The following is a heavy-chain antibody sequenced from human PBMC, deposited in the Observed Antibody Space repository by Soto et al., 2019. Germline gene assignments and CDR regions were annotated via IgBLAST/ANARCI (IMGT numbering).Heavy chain of an antibody. D-gene: IGHD3-3*01. J-gene: IGHJ4*02. CDR3: ARGVNDFGVVTLVN. CDR1: GYTFTSYD. V-gene: IGHV1-8*01. CDR2: MSPNSGYT. Sequence: ASVKFSCKSSGYTFTSYDINWVRQATGQGLEWMGWMSPNSGYTGCAQKFQGRVTMTRNTSISTAYMELSSLRSGDTAVYYCARGVNDFGVVTLVNWGQGDLVTATS.